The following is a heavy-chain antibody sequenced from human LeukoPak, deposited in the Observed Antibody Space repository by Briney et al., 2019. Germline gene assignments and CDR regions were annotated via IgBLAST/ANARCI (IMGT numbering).Heavy chain of an antibody. Sequence: GGALRLSCAASGFTFSSYGMHWVRQAPGKGLEWEAVISYDGSNKYYSDSVKGRFTISRDNSKNTLYLQMNSLRAKDTAVYYCARERYYYGSGSYWPMDYWGQGTLVTVSS. V-gene: IGHV3-30*03. CDR2: ISYDGSNK. D-gene: IGHD3-10*01. CDR1: GFTFSSYG. CDR3: ARERYYYGSGSYWPMDY. J-gene: IGHJ4*02.